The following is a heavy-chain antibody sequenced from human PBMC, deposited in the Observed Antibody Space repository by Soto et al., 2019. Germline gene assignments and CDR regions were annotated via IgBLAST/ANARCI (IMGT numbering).Heavy chain of an antibody. CDR2: IIPIFGTA. CDR1: GVTFSSYA. Sequence: QVQLVQSGAEVKKPGSSVKVSCKASGVTFSSYAISWVRQAPGQGLEWMGGIIPIFGTAKYAPKFQGRVTITADESTGTAYMELSSLRSEDTVVYYCARAILHTGNNKSSYHGMDVWGQGTPVTV. J-gene: IGHJ6*02. CDR3: ARAILHTGNNKSSYHGMDV. V-gene: IGHV1-69*01. D-gene: IGHD3-3*01.